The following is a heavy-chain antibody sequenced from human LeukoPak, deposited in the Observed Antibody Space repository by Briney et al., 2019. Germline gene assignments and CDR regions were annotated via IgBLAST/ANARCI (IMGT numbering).Heavy chain of an antibody. J-gene: IGHJ4*02. D-gene: IGHD4-17*01. V-gene: IGHV3-23*01. CDR3: AKNSLRNSDY. CDR2: ISGSGGTT. Sequence: VGSLTVSCAASGFTFSSYAMSWVRQAPGKGLEWVSVISGSGGTTYYADSVKGRFTISRDNSKNTLDLQMNSLRVEDTAVYYCAKNSLRNSDYWGQGTLVTVSS. CDR1: GFTFSSYA.